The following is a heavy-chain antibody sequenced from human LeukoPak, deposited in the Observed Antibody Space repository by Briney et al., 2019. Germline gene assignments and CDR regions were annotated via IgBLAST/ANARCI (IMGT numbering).Heavy chain of an antibody. Sequence: SEALSLTCTVSGGSISSYYWSWIRQPAGKGLEWIGRIYTSRSTNYNPSLKSRVTMSVDTSKNQFSLKLSSVTAADTAVYYCARERRSSSWYGWFDPWGQGTLVTVSS. CDR1: GGSISSYY. CDR3: ARERRSSSWYGWFDP. D-gene: IGHD6-13*01. V-gene: IGHV4-4*07. J-gene: IGHJ5*02. CDR2: IYTSRST.